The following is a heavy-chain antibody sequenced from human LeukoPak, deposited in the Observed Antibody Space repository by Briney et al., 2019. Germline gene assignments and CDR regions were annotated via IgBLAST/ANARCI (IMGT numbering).Heavy chain of an antibody. CDR2: ISYDGGNK. V-gene: IGHV3-30*18. CDR1: GFTFSSYG. J-gene: IGHJ4*02. Sequence: QSGGSLRLSCAASGFTFSSYGMHWVRQAPGKGLEWVAVISYDGGNKYYADSVKGRFTISRDNSKNTLYLQMNSLRAEDTAVYYCAKVEGSGSYYNVNYFDYWGQGTLVTVSS. D-gene: IGHD3-10*01. CDR3: AKVEGSGSYYNVNYFDY.